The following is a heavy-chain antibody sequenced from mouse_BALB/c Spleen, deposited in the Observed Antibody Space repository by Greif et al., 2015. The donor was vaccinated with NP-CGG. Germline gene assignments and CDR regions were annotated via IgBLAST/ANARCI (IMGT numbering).Heavy chain of an antibody. J-gene: IGHJ3*01. Sequence: QVQLQQSGAELVKPGASVKLSCKASGYTFTSYWMHWVKLRPGQGFEWIGEINPSNGGTNYNEKFKRKATLTVDKSSSTAYMQLSSLTSGDSAVYYCTIKGALAYYGNYVFAYWGQGTLVTVSA. CDR2: INPSNGGT. CDR1: GYTFTSYW. CDR3: TIKGALAYYGNYVFAY. D-gene: IGHD2-10*01. V-gene: IGHV1S16*01.